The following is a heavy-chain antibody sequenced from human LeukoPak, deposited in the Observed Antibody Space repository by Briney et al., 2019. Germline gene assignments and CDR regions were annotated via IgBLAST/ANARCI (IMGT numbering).Heavy chain of an antibody. J-gene: IGHJ4*02. CDR3: AIPPGYSSGWGDY. D-gene: IGHD6-19*01. CDR1: GFTFSSYG. V-gene: IGHV3-30*02. CDR2: IRSDGSTE. Sequence: GGSLRLSCAASGFTFSSYGMHWVRQAPGKGLEWVAFIRSDGSTEYYADSLKGRFTISRDNSKNTLYLQMNSLRAEDTAVYYCAIPPGYSSGWGDYWGQGTLVTVSS.